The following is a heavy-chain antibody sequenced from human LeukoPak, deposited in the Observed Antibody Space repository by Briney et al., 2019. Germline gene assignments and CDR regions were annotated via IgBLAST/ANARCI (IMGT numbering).Heavy chain of an antibody. Sequence: ASVKVSCKASGGTFSSYAISWVRQAPGQGLEWMGRINPNSGGTNYAQKFQGRVTMTRDTSISTAYMELSRLRSDDTAVYYCARDLYGALDYWGQGTLVTVSS. D-gene: IGHD4-17*01. J-gene: IGHJ4*02. CDR1: GGTFSSYA. CDR2: INPNSGGT. V-gene: IGHV1-2*06. CDR3: ARDLYGALDY.